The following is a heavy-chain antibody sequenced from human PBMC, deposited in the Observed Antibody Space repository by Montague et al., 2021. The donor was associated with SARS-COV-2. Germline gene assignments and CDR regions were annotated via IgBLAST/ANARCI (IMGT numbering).Heavy chain of an antibody. CDR2: FDHSGDT. D-gene: IGHD3-16*01. CDR3: AREFRIELWQTNWYFGL. V-gene: IGHV4-59*11. Sequence: SETLSLTCSVSGGSISGHYWSWIRQPPGKGLEWIGNFDHSGDTKYNPSLKSRATISVDTSKNQSALRLHSVTAADTAVYYCAREFRIELWQTNWYFGLWGRGTLVTVSS. J-gene: IGHJ2*01. CDR1: GGSISGHY.